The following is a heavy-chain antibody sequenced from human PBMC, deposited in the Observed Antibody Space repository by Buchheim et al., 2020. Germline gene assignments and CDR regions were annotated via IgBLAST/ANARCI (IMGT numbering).Heavy chain of an antibody. CDR1: GGSISSGGYY. CDR2: IYYSGST. D-gene: IGHD3-3*01. V-gene: IGHV4-31*03. CDR3: ARDTPGDYDFWSGYYTGGMDV. J-gene: IGHJ6*02. Sequence: QVQLQESGPGLVKPSQTLSLTCTVSGGSISSGGYYWSWIRQHPGKGLEWIGYIYYSGSTYYNPSLKSRVTIPVNTSKNQFSLKLSSVTAADTAVYYCARDTPGDYDFWSGYYTGGMDVWGQGTT.